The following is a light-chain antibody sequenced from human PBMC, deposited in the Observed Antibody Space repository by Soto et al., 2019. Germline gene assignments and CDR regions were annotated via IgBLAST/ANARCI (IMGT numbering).Light chain of an antibody. V-gene: IGKV3D-20*01. CDR1: QSVSSY. J-gene: IGKJ1*01. CDR3: EQYGSSPRT. CDR2: DAS. Sequence: EIVLTQSPATLSLSPGERATLSCGASQSVSSYLAWYQQKPGQAPRLLIYDASNRATGIPARFSGSGSGTDFTLTISRLEPEDSAVYYCEQYGSSPRTFGQGTKGDIK.